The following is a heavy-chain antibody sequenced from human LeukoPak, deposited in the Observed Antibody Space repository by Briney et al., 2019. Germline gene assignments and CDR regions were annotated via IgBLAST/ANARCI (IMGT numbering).Heavy chain of an antibody. D-gene: IGHD1-7*01. CDR1: GFTFSSYS. CDR3: ARLSNWDYAEGSNTIDY. V-gene: IGHV3-21*01. J-gene: IGHJ4*02. Sequence: GGSLRLSCAASGFTFSSYSMNWVRQAPGKGLEWVSSISSSSSYIYYADSVKGRFTISRDNAKNSLYLQMNSLRAEDTAVYYCARLSNWDYAEGSNTIDYWGQGTLVTVSS. CDR2: ISSSSSYI.